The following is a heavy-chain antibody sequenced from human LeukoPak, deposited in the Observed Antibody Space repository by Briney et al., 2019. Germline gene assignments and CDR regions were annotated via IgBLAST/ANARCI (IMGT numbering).Heavy chain of an antibody. CDR2: VSGNNGNT. CDR3: ARELNWNDAWFDP. V-gene: IGHV1-18*01. D-gene: IGHD1-1*01. Sequence: ASVKVSCKASGYTFTTYGISWVRQAPGQGLEWMGWVSGNNGNTNYAQKLQGRVTMTTDTSTSTAYMELRSLRSDDTAVYYCARELNWNDAWFDPWGQGTLVTVSS. CDR1: GYTFTTYG. J-gene: IGHJ5*02.